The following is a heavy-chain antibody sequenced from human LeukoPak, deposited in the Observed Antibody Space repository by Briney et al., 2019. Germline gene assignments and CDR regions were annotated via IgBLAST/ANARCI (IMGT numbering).Heavy chain of an antibody. CDR3: ARSPEDDYGDIKEFDY. CDR1: GGTFSSHG. J-gene: IGHJ4*02. V-gene: IGHV1-69*13. Sequence: ASVKVSCKASGGTFSSHGISWVRQAPGQGLEWMGGIIPIFGMANYAQKSQGRATITADESTSTAYMELSSLRSEDTAVYYCARSPEDDYGDIKEFDYWGQGTLVTVSS. D-gene: IGHD4-17*01. CDR2: IIPIFGMA.